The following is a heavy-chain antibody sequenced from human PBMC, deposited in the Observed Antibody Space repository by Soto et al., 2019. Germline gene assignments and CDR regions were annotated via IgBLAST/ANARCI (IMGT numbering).Heavy chain of an antibody. CDR1: GFTFSSYS. CDR2: ISSSSSYI. CDR3: ARGRRTIFGVVIENWFDP. D-gene: IGHD3-3*01. J-gene: IGHJ5*02. V-gene: IGHV3-21*01. Sequence: GGSLRLSCEASGFTFSSYSMNWVRQAPGKGLEWVSSISSSSSYIYYADSVKGRFTISRDNAKNSLYLQMNSLRAEDTAVYYCARGRRTIFGVVIENWFDPWGQGTLVTVSS.